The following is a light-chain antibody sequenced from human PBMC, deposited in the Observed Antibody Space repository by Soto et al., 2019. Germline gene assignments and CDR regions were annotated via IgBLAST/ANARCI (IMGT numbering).Light chain of an antibody. Sequence: QSVLTQPPSVSGPPGQRVTISCTGSSSNTGAGYDVHWYQQLPGTAPKLLIYGNSNRPSGVPDRFSGSKSGTSASLAITGLQAEDEADYYCQSYDSSLSVWVFGGGTKLTVL. CDR3: QSYDSSLSVWV. V-gene: IGLV1-40*01. J-gene: IGLJ3*02. CDR1: SSNTGAGYD. CDR2: GNS.